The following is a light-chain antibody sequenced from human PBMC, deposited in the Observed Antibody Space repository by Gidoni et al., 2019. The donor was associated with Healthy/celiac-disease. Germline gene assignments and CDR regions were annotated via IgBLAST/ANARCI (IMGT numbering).Light chain of an antibody. J-gene: IGKJ1*01. CDR2: AAS. CDR1: QSISSY. CDR3: QQSYSTPPT. Sequence: DIQMTQSPSSLSASVGDRVTITCRASQSISSYLNWYQQKPGKAPKLLIYAASSLQSGVPSRFSCSGSGTDFTLTISSLQPEEFATYYCQQSYSTPPTCGQGTKVEIK. V-gene: IGKV1-39*01.